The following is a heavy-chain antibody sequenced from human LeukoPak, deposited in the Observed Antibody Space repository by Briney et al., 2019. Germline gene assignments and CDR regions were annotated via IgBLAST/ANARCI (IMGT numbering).Heavy chain of an antibody. CDR3: AREIIRGYSYGYDQN. CDR2: INPNSGGT. Sequence: ASVKVSCKASGYTFTGYYMHWVRQAPGQGLEWMGWINPNSGGTNYAQKFQGRVTMTRDTSISTAYMELSRLRSDDTAVYYCAREIIRGYSYGYDQNWGQGTLVTVSS. CDR1: GYTFTGYY. J-gene: IGHJ4*02. V-gene: IGHV1-2*02. D-gene: IGHD5-18*01.